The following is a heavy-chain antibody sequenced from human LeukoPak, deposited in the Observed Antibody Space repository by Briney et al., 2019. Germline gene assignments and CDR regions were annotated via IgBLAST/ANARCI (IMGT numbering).Heavy chain of an antibody. CDR3: ARDHTICVY. CDR2: ISGSGDNT. Sequence: GGSLRLSCAASGFTFSSHAMTWVRQAPGKGLEWVSAISGSGDNTYYADSVKGRFTTSRDNSKNTLHLQMNSLRAEDTAVYYCARDHTICVYWGQGTLVTVSS. D-gene: IGHD2-2*01. J-gene: IGHJ4*02. V-gene: IGHV3-23*01. CDR1: GFTFSSHA.